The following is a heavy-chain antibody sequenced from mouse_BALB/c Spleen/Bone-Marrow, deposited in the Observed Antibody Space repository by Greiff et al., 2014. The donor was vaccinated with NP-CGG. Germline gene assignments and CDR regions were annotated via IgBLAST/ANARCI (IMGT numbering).Heavy chain of an antibody. CDR3: AREVRGDFDY. V-gene: IGHV1-63*02. J-gene: IGHJ2*01. CDR2: IYPGGGYT. Sequence: VQLQQSGAELVRPGTSVKISCKASGYTFTNYWLGWVKQRPGHGLEWIGDIYPGGGYTNYNEKFKGKATLTADTSSSTAYMQXXXXTSXDSAVYFCAREVRGDFDYWGQGTTLTVSS. CDR1: GYTFTNYW. D-gene: IGHD2-14*01.